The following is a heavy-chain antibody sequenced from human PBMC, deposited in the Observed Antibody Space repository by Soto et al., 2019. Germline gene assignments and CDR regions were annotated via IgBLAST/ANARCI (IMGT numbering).Heavy chain of an antibody. V-gene: IGHV4-39*01. D-gene: IGHD3-3*01. CDR2: IYYSGST. Sequence: PSETLSLTCTVSGGPIRGSSYYWGWIRQPPGKGLEWIGSIYYSGSTYYNPSLKSRVTISVDTSKNQFSLKLSSVTAADTAVYYCARFQTGITVSRWFDPLGQETLVTVSS. CDR1: GGPIRGSSYY. J-gene: IGHJ5*02. CDR3: ARFQTGITVSRWFDP.